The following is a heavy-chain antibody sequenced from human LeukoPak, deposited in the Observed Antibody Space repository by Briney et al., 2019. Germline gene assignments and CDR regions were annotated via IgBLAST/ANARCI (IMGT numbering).Heavy chain of an antibody. CDR3: AREGYYYDSSGYSHAFDI. Sequence: SETLSLTCTVSGGSISSYYWSWIRQPPGKGLEWIGYIHYSGSTNYNPSLKSRVTISVDTSKNQFSLKLSSVTAADTAVYYCAREGYYYDSSGYSHAFDIWGQGTMVTVSS. V-gene: IGHV4-59*01. D-gene: IGHD3-22*01. CDR2: IHYSGST. CDR1: GGSISSYY. J-gene: IGHJ3*02.